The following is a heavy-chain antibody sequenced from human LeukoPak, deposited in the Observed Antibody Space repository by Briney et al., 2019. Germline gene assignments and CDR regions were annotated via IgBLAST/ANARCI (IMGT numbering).Heavy chain of an antibody. J-gene: IGHJ5*02. CDR3: AREREKAWIPNNWFDP. Sequence: VSVKVSCKASGYTFTGYYMHWVRQAPGQGLEWMGRINPNSGGTNYAQKFQGRVTMTRDTSISTAYMELSRLRSDDTAVYYCAREREKAWIPNNWFDPWGQGTLVTVSS. D-gene: IGHD5-18*01. CDR2: INPNSGGT. V-gene: IGHV1-2*06. CDR1: GYTFTGYY.